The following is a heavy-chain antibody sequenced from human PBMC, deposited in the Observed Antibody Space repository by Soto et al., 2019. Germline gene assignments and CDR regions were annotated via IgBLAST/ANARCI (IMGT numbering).Heavy chain of an antibody. CDR1: GFTFSSYA. J-gene: IGHJ4*02. D-gene: IGHD3-22*01. CDR2: IGGSGGRT. V-gene: IGHV3-23*01. Sequence: GGSLRLSCAASGFTFSSYAMSWVRQAPGKGLEWVSAIGGSGGRTYYEDSVKGRFTISRDNSKNTLYLQMNSLRAEDTAVYYCAKENSGYEKYYFDYWGQGTLVTVSS. CDR3: AKENSGYEKYYFDY.